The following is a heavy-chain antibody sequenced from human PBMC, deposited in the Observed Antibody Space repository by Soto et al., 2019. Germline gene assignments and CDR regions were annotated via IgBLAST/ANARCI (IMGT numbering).Heavy chain of an antibody. CDR1: GFTFSSYG. Sequence: GGSLRLSCAASGFTFSSYGMHWVRQAPGKGLEWVAVISYDGSNKYYADSVKGRFTISRDNSKNTLYLQMNSLRAEDTAVYYCATYDYGDGVYWGQGTLVTVSS. J-gene: IGHJ4*02. D-gene: IGHD4-17*01. CDR3: ATYDYGDGVY. V-gene: IGHV3-30*03. CDR2: ISYDGSNK.